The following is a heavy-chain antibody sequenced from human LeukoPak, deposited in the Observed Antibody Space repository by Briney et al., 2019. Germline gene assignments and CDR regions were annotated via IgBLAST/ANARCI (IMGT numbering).Heavy chain of an antibody. CDR3: ASGYPRYCSSTSCHAKRYYYYMDV. D-gene: IGHD2-2*01. CDR1: GGSFSGYY. Sequence: SETLSLTCAVYGGSFSGYYWSWIRQPPGKGLEWIGEINHSGSTNYNPSLKSRVTISVDTSKNQFSLKLSSVTAADTAVYYCASGYPRYCSSTSCHAKRYYYYMDVWGKGTTVTVSS. CDR2: INHSGST. V-gene: IGHV4-34*01. J-gene: IGHJ6*03.